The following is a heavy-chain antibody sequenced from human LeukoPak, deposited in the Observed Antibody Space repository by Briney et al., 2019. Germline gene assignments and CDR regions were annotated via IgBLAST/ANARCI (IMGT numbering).Heavy chain of an antibody. CDR3: AREYTLYRSGWFLDY. V-gene: IGHV4-39*07. J-gene: IGHJ4*02. Sequence: SETLSLTCSVSGDSSTNSIYYWAWIRQLPGRGLEWIGSIDYSGSTYYNPSLKSRATISIDTSKIQFSLKLSSVTAADTAVFYCAREYTLYRSGWFLDYWGQGTVVTVSS. CDR2: IDYSGST. CDR1: GDSSTNSIYY. D-gene: IGHD6-19*01.